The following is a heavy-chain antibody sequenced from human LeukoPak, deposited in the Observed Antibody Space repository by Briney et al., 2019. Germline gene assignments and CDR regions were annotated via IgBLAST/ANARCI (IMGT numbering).Heavy chain of an antibody. CDR1: GFTFDDYA. CDR3: AKGQLGYYGVDV. CDR2: ISWDGGST. J-gene: IGHJ6*04. D-gene: IGHD6-13*01. Sequence: GGSLRLSCAASGFTFDDYAMHWVRQAPGKGLEWVSLISWDGGSTYYADSVKGRFTISRDNSKNSLYLQMNSLRDEDSALYYCAKGQLGYYGVDVWGKGTTVTASS. V-gene: IGHV3-43D*04.